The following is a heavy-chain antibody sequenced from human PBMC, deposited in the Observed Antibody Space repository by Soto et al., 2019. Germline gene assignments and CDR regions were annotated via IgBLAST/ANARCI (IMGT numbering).Heavy chain of an antibody. V-gene: IGHV1-69*11. CDR1: GGTFRSYS. J-gene: IGHJ4*02. CDR2: IIPMLGKA. Sequence: QVQLVQSGAEVKKPGSSVKVSCQASGGTFRSYSTSWVRQAPGQGLEWMGGIIPMLGKANHAQEFEGRVTITAAEPTSTVYMELGGRGSEDTAVYYCARVWRPYSYETTFDYWGQGTQVTVSS. D-gene: IGHD5-18*01. CDR3: ARVWRPYSYETTFDY.